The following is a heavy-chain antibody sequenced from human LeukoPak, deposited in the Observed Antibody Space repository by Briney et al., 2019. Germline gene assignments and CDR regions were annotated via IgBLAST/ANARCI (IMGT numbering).Heavy chain of an antibody. CDR1: GGTFSSYA. CDR3: ARETYNNYSGMDV. V-gene: IGHV1-69*04. Sequence: HRASVKVSCKASGGTFSSYAISWVRQAPGQGLEWMGRIIPILGIANYAQKFQGRVTITTDKSTSTAYMELSSLRSEDTAVYYCARETYNNYSGMDVWGQGTTVTVSS. D-gene: IGHD5-24*01. J-gene: IGHJ6*02. CDR2: IIPILGIA.